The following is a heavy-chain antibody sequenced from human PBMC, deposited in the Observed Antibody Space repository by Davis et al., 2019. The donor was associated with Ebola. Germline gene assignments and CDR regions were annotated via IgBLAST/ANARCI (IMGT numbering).Heavy chain of an antibody. CDR3: ARGSRDSSGYYWGY. CDR2: INPIFGTA. J-gene: IGHJ4*02. CDR1: GYIFTSYD. Sequence: AASVKVSCKASGYIFTSYDINWVRQAPGQGLEWMGGINPIFGTANYAQKFQGRVTITADESTSTAYMELSSLRSEDTAVYYCARGSRDSSGYYWGYWGQGTLVTVSS. V-gene: IGHV1-69*13. D-gene: IGHD3-22*01.